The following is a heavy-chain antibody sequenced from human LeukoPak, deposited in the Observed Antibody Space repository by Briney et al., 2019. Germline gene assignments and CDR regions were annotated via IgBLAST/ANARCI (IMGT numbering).Heavy chain of an antibody. CDR1: GFTFSDYY. CDR3: ARVRLTGDLSLYFDY. Sequence: GGSLRLSCAASGFTFSDYYMSWIRQAPGKGLEWVSYISSSGSTIYYADSVKGRFTISRDNAKNSLYLQMNSLRAEDTAVYYCARVRLTGDLSLYFDYWGQGTLVTVSS. J-gene: IGHJ4*02. D-gene: IGHD7-27*01. CDR2: ISSSGSTI. V-gene: IGHV3-11*01.